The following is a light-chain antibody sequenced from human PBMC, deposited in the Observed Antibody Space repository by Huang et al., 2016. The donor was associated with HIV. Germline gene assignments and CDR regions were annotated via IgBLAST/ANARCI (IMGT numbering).Light chain of an antibody. CDR1: QSLSSSY. CDR3: QQFRNSLT. Sequence: EIVLTQSPGTLSLSPGERATRSCRASQSLSSSYLAWYQQRPGQAPRLLVYAASSRATGVPDRFSGSGSGTVFTLTISRLEPEDFAVYYCQQFRNSLTFGGGTKVEIK. CDR2: AAS. V-gene: IGKV3-20*01. J-gene: IGKJ4*01.